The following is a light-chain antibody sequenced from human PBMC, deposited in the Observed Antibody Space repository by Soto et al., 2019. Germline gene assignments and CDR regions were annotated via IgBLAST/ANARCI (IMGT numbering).Light chain of an antibody. V-gene: IGKV3-15*01. CDR2: VAS. CDR1: QSVSSN. J-gene: IGKJ1*01. Sequence: EIVLTQSPATLSVSPGERATLSCRASQSVSSNLAWYQQKPGQAPRLLIYVASTRATGVPARFSGSGSGREFTLTISSLQSEDFAVYYCQQYNNWPRGTFGQGTQ. CDR3: QQYNNWPRGT.